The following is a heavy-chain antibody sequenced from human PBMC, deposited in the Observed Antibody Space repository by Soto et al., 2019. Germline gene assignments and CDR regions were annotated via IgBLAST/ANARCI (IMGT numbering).Heavy chain of an antibody. D-gene: IGHD2-21*02. CDR3: AQLNCGGDCYYWYFDL. CDR1: GGTFSSYA. V-gene: IGHV1-69*12. J-gene: IGHJ2*01. Sequence: QVQLVQSGAEVKKPGSSVKVSCKASGGTFSSYAISWVRQAPGQGLEWMGGIIPIFGTANYAQKFQGRVTITADESTSTAYMELSSLRSDDTAVYYCAQLNCGGDCYYWYFDLWGRGTLVTVSS. CDR2: IIPIFGTA.